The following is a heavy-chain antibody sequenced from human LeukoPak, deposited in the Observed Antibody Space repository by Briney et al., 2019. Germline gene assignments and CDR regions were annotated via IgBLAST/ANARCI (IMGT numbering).Heavy chain of an antibody. D-gene: IGHD3-10*01. CDR2: ISGSGGST. Sequence: GGSLRLSCAASGFTFSSYAMSWVRQAPGKGLEWVSAISGSGGSTYYADSVKGRFTISRDNSKNTLYLQMNSLRAEDTAAYYCAKDNYYGSGSYYDDAFDIWGQGTMVTVSS. J-gene: IGHJ3*02. CDR3: AKDNYYGSGSYYDDAFDI. CDR1: GFTFSSYA. V-gene: IGHV3-23*01.